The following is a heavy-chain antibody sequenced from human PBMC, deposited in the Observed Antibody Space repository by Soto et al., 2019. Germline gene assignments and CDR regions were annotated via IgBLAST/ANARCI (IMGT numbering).Heavy chain of an antibody. V-gene: IGHV1-18*01. CDR2: ISAYNGNT. D-gene: IGHD1-26*01. CDR3: ARTVGATYAFDI. J-gene: IGHJ3*02. CDR1: GYTFTSYG. Sequence: ASVKVSCKASGYTFTSYGISWVRQAPGQGLEWMGWISAYNGNTNYAQKLQGRVTMTTDTSTSTAYMELRSLRYDDTAMYYCARTVGATYAFDIWSQGTMVTVPS.